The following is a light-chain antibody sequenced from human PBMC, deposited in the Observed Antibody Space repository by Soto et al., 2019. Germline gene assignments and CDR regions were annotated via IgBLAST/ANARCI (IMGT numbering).Light chain of an antibody. CDR1: QSVSSN. V-gene: IGKV3-11*01. CDR2: DAS. J-gene: IGKJ1*01. CDR3: QQHSNWPLT. Sequence: EIVLTQSPATLSLSPGERATLSCRASQSVSSNLAWYQQNPGQAPRLLIFDASNRATGIPARFSGSGSGTDFTLTISSLEPEDFAVYYCQQHSNWPLTFGQGTKVDIK.